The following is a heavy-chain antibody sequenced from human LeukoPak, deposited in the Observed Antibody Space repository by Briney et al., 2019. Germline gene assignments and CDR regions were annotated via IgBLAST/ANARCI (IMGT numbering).Heavy chain of an antibody. V-gene: IGHV1-69*05. Sequence: AASVKVSCKASGGTFSSYAISWVRQAPGQGLEWMGGIIPIFGTANYAQKFQGGVTITTDESTSTAYMELSSLRSEDTAVYYCARGGYSSGWYNWFDPWGQGTLVTVSS. J-gene: IGHJ5*02. CDR2: IIPIFGTA. D-gene: IGHD6-19*01. CDR3: ARGGYSSGWYNWFDP. CDR1: GGTFSSYA.